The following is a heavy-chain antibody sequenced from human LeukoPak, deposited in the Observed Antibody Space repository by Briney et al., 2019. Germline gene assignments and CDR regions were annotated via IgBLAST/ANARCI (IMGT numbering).Heavy chain of an antibody. D-gene: IGHD5-12*01. V-gene: IGHV3-74*01. CDR2: INSDGSST. CDR1: GFTFSSYW. Sequence: GGSLRLSCAASGFTFSSYWMHWVRQAPGKGLVWVSRINSDGSSTSYADSVKGRFTISRDNAKNTLYLQMNSLRAEDTAVYYCASSGQSAYSGYDFWGQGILVTVSS. CDR3: ASSGQSAYSGYDF. J-gene: IGHJ4*02.